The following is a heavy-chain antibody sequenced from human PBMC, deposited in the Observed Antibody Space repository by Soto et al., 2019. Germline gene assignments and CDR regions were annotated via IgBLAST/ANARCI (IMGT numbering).Heavy chain of an antibody. CDR1: GFTFSAYA. V-gene: IGHV3-23*01. CDR3: ARPGYYDYIWGSYLDH. CDR2: ISGSGGDT. Sequence: GGSLRLSCAASGFTFSAYAMSWVRQAPGKGLEWISAISGSGGDTFYADSAKGRFTVSRDNSRNTLYLQMNSLTVEDTAVYYCARPGYYDYIWGSYLDHWGQGTLVTVSS. D-gene: IGHD3-16*02. J-gene: IGHJ4*02.